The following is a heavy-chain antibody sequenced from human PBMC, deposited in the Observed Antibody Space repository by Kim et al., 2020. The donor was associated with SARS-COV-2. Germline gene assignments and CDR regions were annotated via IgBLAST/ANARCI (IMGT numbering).Heavy chain of an antibody. J-gene: IGHJ6*02. V-gene: IGHV3-21*01. D-gene: IGHD6-13*01. Sequence: GGSLRLSCAASGFTFSSYSMNWVRQAPGKGLEWVSSISSSSSYIYYADSVKGRFTISRDNAKNSLYLQMNSLRAEDTAMYYCAGGKDGKYSSSWYWEGRDYGMDVWGQGTTVTVSS. CDR2: ISSSSSYI. CDR3: AGGKDGKYSSSWYWEGRDYGMDV. CDR1: GFTFSSYS.